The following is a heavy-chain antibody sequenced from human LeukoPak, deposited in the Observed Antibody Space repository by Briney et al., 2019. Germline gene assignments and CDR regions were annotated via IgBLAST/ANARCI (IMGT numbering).Heavy chain of an antibody. D-gene: IGHD6-13*01. V-gene: IGHV1-2*06. CDR1: GFTFTAYD. CDR3: SRDRLSAAGRGG. CDR2: LNTNSGDT. J-gene: IGHJ4*02. Sequence: GASVTVSCEASGFTFTAYDLHWVRQAPAHGAEWMGRLNTNSGDTNYRQKFQDRDTMTRHTSNTTVYMPLSTLTHPETPVFSSSRDRLSAAGRGGWGPGTLVTVSS.